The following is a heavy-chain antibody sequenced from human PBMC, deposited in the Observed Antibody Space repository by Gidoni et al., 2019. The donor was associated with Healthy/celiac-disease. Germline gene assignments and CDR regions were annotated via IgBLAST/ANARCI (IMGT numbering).Heavy chain of an antibody. D-gene: IGHD5-12*01. CDR1: GLPVSSYY. Sequence: EVQLVESGGGLVQPGGSLGLSCAASGLPVSSYYMSWVSQAPGKGLEWVAVIYSGGSTYYADSVKGRFTISRDNSKNTLYLQMNSLRAEDTAVYYCARDRSGYDSAWVDWGQGTLVTVSS. J-gene: IGHJ4*02. V-gene: IGHV3-66*01. CDR2: IYSGGST. CDR3: ARDRSGYDSAWVD.